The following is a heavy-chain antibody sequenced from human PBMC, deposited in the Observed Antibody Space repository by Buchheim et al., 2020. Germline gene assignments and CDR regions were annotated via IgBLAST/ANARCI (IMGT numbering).Heavy chain of an antibody. Sequence: EVQLLESGGGLVQPGGSLRLSCAASGFSFSSYAMSWVRQAPGKRLEWVSLISDNGGRTYYADSVKGRFTISRDNSKSTLYLQMNSLRAEETALYFCAKNSGSISGWYDDSWGQGTL. CDR3: AKNSGSISGWYDDS. J-gene: IGHJ4*02. V-gene: IGHV3-23*01. D-gene: IGHD6-19*01. CDR2: ISDNGGRT. CDR1: GFSFSSYA.